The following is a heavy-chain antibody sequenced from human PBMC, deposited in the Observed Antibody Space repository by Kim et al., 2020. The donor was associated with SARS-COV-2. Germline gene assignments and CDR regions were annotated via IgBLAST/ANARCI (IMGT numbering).Heavy chain of an antibody. V-gene: IGHV4-61*09. CDR1: GDSISGGSYG. D-gene: IGHD3-22*01. CDR3: AREVGGFHYDKSVYPRWNFDS. Sequence: SETLSLTCTVSGDSISGGSYGWTWIRQSAGKELEWIGHIFNNRLTNDSPSLKSRVSISVDTAKNQFSLNLTSVSAADTAIYFCAREVGGFHYDKSVYPRWNFDSGGPGTLVTVSS. CDR2: IFNNRLT. J-gene: IGHJ4*02.